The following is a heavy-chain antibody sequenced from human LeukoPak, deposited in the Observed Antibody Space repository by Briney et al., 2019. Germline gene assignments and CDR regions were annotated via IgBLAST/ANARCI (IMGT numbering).Heavy chain of an antibody. Sequence: GRSLRLSCAASGFTFSNYGMHWVRQAPGKGLEWVTVISYDGSYQYYADSVKGRFTISRDNSKNTLHLQMNSLRAEDTAVYYCAKLCVDSSGYYYVQDAFDIWGQGTMVTVSS. CDR1: GFTFSNYG. CDR3: AKLCVDSSGYYYVQDAFDI. CDR2: ISYDGSYQ. V-gene: IGHV3-30*18. J-gene: IGHJ3*02. D-gene: IGHD3-22*01.